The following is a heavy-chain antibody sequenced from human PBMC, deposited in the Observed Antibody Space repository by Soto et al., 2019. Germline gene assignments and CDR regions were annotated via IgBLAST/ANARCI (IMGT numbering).Heavy chain of an antibody. V-gene: IGHV4-34*01. CDR2: ISDSGRS. CDR3: AKGLGDYFFGLDV. J-gene: IGHJ6*02. Sequence: QVQLQQWGAGLLKPSETLSLTCEIYGGSFSGYYWSRIRQPPGKGLEWVGEISDSGRSKYTSSLRSRVTISLDTSKNQFSLRMYSVTAADTATYYCAKGLGDYFFGLDVWGQGTTVTIS. CDR1: GGSFSGYY.